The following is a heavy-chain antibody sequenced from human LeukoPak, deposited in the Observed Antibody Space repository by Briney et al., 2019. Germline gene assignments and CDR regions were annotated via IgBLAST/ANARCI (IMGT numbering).Heavy chain of an antibody. CDR3: ARHANTWKAAFDI. CDR2: IYYSGST. CDR1: GGSISSSSYY. Sequence: SETLSLTCTVSGGSISSSSYYWGWIRQPPGKGLEWIGSIYYSGSTYYNPSLKSRVTMSLETSKDQVSLKLSSVTAADMAVYYCARHANTWKAAFDIWGHGTMVTVSS. J-gene: IGHJ3*02. V-gene: IGHV4-39*01. D-gene: IGHD1-1*01.